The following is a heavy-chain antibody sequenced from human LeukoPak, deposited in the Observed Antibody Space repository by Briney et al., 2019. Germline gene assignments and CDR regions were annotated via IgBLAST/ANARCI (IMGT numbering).Heavy chain of an antibody. CDR3: ARDDCSDNSCPLFQY. CDR2: ISPNNGAT. V-gene: IGHV1-2*02. D-gene: IGHD2-15*01. J-gene: IGHJ1*01. CDR1: GGTFSSYA. Sequence: VASVKVSCKASGGTFSSYAISWVRQTPGQGLEWMGWISPNNGATNFAQKFQGRVTMTSNTSTTAAYMELSRVTSDDTVVYYCARDDCSDNSCPLFQYWGQGTPVTVSS.